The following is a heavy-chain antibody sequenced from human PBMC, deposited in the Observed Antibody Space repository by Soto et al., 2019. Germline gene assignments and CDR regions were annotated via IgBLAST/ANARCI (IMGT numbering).Heavy chain of an antibody. D-gene: IGHD5-12*01. Sequence: QVQLVESGGGVVQPGRSLRLSCAASGFTFSSYGMHWVRQAPGKGLEWVAVIWYDGSNKYYADSVKGRFTISRDNSKNTLYLQMNSLRAEDTAVYYCARDLDGYNLDYWGQGTLVTVSS. CDR2: IWYDGSNK. J-gene: IGHJ4*02. CDR1: GFTFSSYG. CDR3: ARDLDGYNLDY. V-gene: IGHV3-33*01.